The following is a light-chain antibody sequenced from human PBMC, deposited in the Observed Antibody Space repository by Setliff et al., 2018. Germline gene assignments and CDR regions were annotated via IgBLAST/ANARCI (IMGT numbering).Light chain of an antibody. CDR3: LHYINWPYT. V-gene: IGKV3-15*01. CDR2: GAS. CDR1: QTVSSN. Sequence: DIVMTQSPATLSVSPGERATLSCRASQTVSSNLIWYQQKPGQAPRLLIYGASTRPTGIPARFSGSGSGTEFTLTISSLQSEDFAVYYCLHYINWPYTFGQGTRWISN. J-gene: IGKJ2*01.